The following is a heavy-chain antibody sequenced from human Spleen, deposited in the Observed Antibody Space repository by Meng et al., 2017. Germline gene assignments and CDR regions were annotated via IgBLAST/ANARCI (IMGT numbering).Heavy chain of an antibody. D-gene: IGHD6-13*01. CDR3: ARDEDISAAGKLFGDY. CDR1: GGSFSDYY. V-gene: IGHV4-34*01. J-gene: IGHJ4*02. Sequence: QWPLHEWGAGLLKPSETLSLTCVVSGGSFSDYYWSWIRQPPGKGLEWIGEINHSGSTNYNPSLESRATISVDTSQNNLSLKLSSVTAADSAVYYCARDEDISAAGKLFGDYWGQGTLVTVSS. CDR2: INHSGST.